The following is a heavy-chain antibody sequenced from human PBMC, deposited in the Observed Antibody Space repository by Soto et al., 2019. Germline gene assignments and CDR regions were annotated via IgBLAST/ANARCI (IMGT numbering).Heavy chain of an antibody. D-gene: IGHD3-9*01. CDR2: IYYSGST. Sequence: SETLSLTCTVSGGSISSGDYYWSWIRQFPGKSLEWMGYIYYSGSTYYNPSLESRVIISVDTSKNQFSLKLNSVTAADTTVYYCARDKSGYDIIDYWGQGTLVTVSS. V-gene: IGHV4-31*03. CDR1: GGSISSGDYY. J-gene: IGHJ4*02. CDR3: ARDKSGYDIIDY.